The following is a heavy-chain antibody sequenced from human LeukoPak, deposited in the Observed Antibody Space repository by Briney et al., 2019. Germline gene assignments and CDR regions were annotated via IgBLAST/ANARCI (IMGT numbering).Heavy chain of an antibody. V-gene: IGHV1-18*01. CDR1: GYTFTSYG. J-gene: IGHJ4*02. Sequence: ASVKVSCKASGYTFTSYGISWVRHAPGQGLEWMGWISAYNGNTNYAQKLQGRVTMTTDTSTSTAYMELRSLRSDDTAVYYCARGERYSYCYYFDYWGQGTLVTVSS. D-gene: IGHD5-18*01. CDR2: ISAYNGNT. CDR3: ARGERYSYCYYFDY.